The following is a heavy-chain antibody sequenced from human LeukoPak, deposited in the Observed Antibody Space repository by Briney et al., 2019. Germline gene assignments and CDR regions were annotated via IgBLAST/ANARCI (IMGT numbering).Heavy chain of an antibody. CDR2: IYYSGST. J-gene: IGHJ4*02. V-gene: IGHV4-59*08. CDR3: ARQAAITMVRGVIIRSIQPPDY. CDR1: GGSISSYY. D-gene: IGHD3-10*01. Sequence: SETLSLTCTVSGGSISSYYWSRIRQPPGRGLEWIGYIYYSGSTNYNPSLKSRVTISVDTSKNQFSLKLSSVTAADTAVYYCARQAAITMVRGVIIRSIQPPDYWGQGTLVTVSS.